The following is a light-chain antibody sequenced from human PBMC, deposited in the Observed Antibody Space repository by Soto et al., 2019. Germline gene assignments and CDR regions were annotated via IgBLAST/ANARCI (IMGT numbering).Light chain of an antibody. CDR2: KAS. V-gene: IGKV1-5*03. Sequence: DIQMTQSTSTLSASVGDRVTITCRASQSISSWLAWYQQKPGKAPKLLIYKASSLESGVPSRFSGSGSGTEFTLTISSLQPDDFATHYCQQYDSYSRTFG. J-gene: IGKJ2*01. CDR3: QQYDSYSRT. CDR1: QSISSW.